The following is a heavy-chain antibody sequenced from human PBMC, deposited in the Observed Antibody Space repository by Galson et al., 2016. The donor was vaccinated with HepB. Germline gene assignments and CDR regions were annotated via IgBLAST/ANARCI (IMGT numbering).Heavy chain of an antibody. J-gene: IGHJ4*02. D-gene: IGHD1-26*01. CDR1: GFSFHNYG. Sequence: SLRLSCAASGFSFHNYGMHWVRQAPGKGLEWFSGISSSSDNKVYAESVKGRFTISRDNAKNSLYLQMNSLRAEDTAVYYCARDPSGSLDYWGQGILVTVSS. CDR2: ISSSSDNK. V-gene: IGHV3-21*01. CDR3: ARDPSGSLDY.